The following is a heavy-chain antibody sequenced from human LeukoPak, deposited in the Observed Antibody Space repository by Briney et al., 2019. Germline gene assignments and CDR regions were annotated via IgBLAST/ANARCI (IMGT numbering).Heavy chain of an antibody. CDR1: GGSISSYY. CDR2: IYYSGST. CDR3: ARDSGGTVSGAFDI. D-gene: IGHD2-15*01. Sequence: TASETLSLTCTVSGGSISSYYWSWIRQPPGKGLEWIGYIYYSGSTNYNPSLKSRVTISADTSKNQFSLKLSSVTAADTAVYYCARDSGGTVSGAFDIWGQGTMVTVSS. V-gene: IGHV4-59*01. J-gene: IGHJ3*02.